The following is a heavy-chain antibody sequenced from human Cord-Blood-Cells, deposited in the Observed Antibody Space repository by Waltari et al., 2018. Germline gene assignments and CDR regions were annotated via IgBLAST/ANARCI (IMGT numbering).Heavy chain of an antibody. J-gene: IGHJ2*01. D-gene: IGHD5-12*01. V-gene: IGHV4-4*07. Sequence: QVQLQESGPGLVKPSETLSLTCTVSGGSISSYYWSWIRQPAGKGLEWIGRIYTSGSTNYTPALKSRVTMSGDTSKNQFSLKLSSVTAADTAVYYCARGSGYDLDWYFDLWGRGTLVTVSS. CDR1: GGSISSYY. CDR2: IYTSGST. CDR3: ARGSGYDLDWYFDL.